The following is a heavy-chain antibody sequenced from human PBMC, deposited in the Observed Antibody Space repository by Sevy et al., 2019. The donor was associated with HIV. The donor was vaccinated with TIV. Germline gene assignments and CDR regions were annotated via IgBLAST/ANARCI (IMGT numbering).Heavy chain of an antibody. D-gene: IGHD2-15*01. CDR3: ARGIFGCSGGSCYPVFDY. CDR1: GGSISSYY. J-gene: IGHJ4*02. CDR2: IYYSGST. Sequence: SETLSLTCTVSGGSISSYYWSWIRQPPGKGLEWIGYIYYSGSTNYNPSLKSRVTISVDTSKNQFSLKLSSVTAADTAVYYCARGIFGCSGGSCYPVFDYWGQGTLVTVSS. V-gene: IGHV4-59*01.